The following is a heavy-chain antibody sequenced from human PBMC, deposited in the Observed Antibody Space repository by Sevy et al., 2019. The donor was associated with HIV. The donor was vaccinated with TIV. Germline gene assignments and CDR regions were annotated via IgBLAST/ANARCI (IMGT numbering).Heavy chain of an antibody. V-gene: IGHV1-2*02. CDR3: ARSVYGSGTYLNDY. J-gene: IGHJ4*02. CDR2: INPNGGGT. Sequence: ASVKVSCKASGYYFTGYYVHWVRQAPGQGLESMGWINPNGGGTNIGQKFHGRVTMSRDTSITTAYMELIRLGSNDTGVYYCARSVYGSGTYLNDYWGQGTLVTVSS. CDR1: GYYFTGYY. D-gene: IGHD3-10*01.